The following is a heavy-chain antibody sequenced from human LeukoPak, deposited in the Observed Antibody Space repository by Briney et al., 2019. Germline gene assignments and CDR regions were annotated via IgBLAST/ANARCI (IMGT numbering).Heavy chain of an antibody. D-gene: IGHD1-26*01. CDR3: AKGLREWELLDAFDI. V-gene: IGHV3-23*01. Sequence: GSLRLSCAASGFTFSNYGLTWVRQAPGKGLEWVSGISGSGGRTDFAVSVKGRFTISRDNAKNTLYLQMNSLSADDTAIYYCAKGLREWELLDAFDIWGHGTMVTVS. CDR1: GFTFSNYG. CDR2: ISGSGGRT. J-gene: IGHJ3*02.